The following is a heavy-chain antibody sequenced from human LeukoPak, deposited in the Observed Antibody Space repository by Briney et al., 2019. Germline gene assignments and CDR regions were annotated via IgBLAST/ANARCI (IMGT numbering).Heavy chain of an antibody. V-gene: IGHV4-39*01. CDR2: VYHTGTT. J-gene: IGHJ4*02. D-gene: IGHD3-9*01. CDR3: ARLYYHTSRYYDF. CDR1: GGSVSIGSSY. Sequence: KPSETLSLTCTVSGGSVSIGSSYWGWIRQPPGSGLEWIGTVYHTGTTYYNPSLRSRVTMSVDTSKNQFSLKMSSVTAADTAVYYCARLYYHTSRYYDFWGQGTLVTVSS.